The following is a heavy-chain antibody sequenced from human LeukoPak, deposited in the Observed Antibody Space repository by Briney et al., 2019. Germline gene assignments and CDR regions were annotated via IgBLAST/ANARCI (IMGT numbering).Heavy chain of an antibody. CDR3: ARGGGLDV. J-gene: IGHJ6*02. CDR1: GFTLSSYS. Sequence: GGSLRLSCAASGFTLSSYSMNWARQAPGKGLEWVASINHNGNVNYYVDSVKGRFTISRDNAKNSLYLQMSNLRAEDTAVYFCARGGGLDVWGQGATVTVSS. D-gene: IGHD3-16*01. CDR2: INHNGNVN. V-gene: IGHV3-7*03.